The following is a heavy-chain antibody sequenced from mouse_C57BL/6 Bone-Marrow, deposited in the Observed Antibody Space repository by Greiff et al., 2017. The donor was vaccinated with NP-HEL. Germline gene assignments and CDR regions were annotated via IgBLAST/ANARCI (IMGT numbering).Heavy chain of an antibody. J-gene: IGHJ4*01. CDR2: IYPRSGNT. CDR3: ATSITTVVATDYAMDC. Sequence: VQLQQSGAELARPGASVKLSCKASGYTFTSYGISWVKQRPGQGLEWIGGIYPRSGNTYYNEKFKGKATLTADKSSSTADMELRSLTSEESAVYFCATSITTVVATDYAMDCWGQGTSVTVSS. D-gene: IGHD1-1*01. V-gene: IGHV1-81*01. CDR1: GYTFTSYG.